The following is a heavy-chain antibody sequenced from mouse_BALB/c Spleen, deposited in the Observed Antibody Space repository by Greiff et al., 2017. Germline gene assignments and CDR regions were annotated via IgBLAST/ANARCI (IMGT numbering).Heavy chain of an antibody. CDR2: IYPGSGST. CDR1: GYTFTSYW. V-gene: IGHV1S22*01. J-gene: IGHJ4*01. Sequence: LQQPGSELVRPGASVKLSCKASGYTFTSYWMHWVKQRPGQGLEWIGNIYPGSGSTNYDEKFKSRATLTVDTSSSTAYMQLSSLTSEDSAVYYCTRGSFYAMDYWGQGTSVTVSS. CDR3: TRGSFYAMDY.